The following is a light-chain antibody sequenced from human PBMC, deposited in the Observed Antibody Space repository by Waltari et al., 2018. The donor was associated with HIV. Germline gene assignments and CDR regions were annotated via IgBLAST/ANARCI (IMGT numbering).Light chain of an antibody. V-gene: IGKV3-11*01. J-gene: IGKJ4*01. CDR2: DAS. CDR1: QSVSSY. Sequence: EIVLTQSPDTLSLSPGERATLYCRASQSVSSYLAWYQQKPGQAPRLLIYDASNRATGIPARFSGSGSGTDFTLTISSLEPEDFAVYYCQQRSNWLTFGGGTKVEIK. CDR3: QQRSNWLT.